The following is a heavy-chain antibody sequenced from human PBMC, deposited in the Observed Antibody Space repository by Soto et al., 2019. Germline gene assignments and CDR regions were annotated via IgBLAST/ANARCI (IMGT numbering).Heavy chain of an antibody. CDR2: IKQDGSEK. CDR1: GFTFSNYW. CDR3: ARHAPLYCTGGSCSMYNWFDT. D-gene: IGHD2-15*01. Sequence: GGSLRLSCAASGFTFSNYWMSWVRQAPGKGLEWVANIKQDGSEKYYVDSVKGRFTISRDNAKNSLYLQMNSLRAEDTAVYYCARHAPLYCTGGSCSMYNWFDTWGQGILVTVSS. V-gene: IGHV3-7*01. J-gene: IGHJ5*02.